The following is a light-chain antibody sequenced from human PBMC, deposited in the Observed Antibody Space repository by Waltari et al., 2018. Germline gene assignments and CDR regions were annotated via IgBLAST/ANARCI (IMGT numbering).Light chain of an antibody. CDR2: DVS. Sequence: QSALTQPASVSGSPGQSITISCTGTSNDVGGFNYVSWYQQHPGKAPKLMIYDVSNWPSGVSNRFAGSKSGNTASLTISGLQAEDEADYYCSSYAGSNTLEVFGGGTKLTVL. CDR3: SSYAGSNTLEV. CDR1: SNDVGGFNY. V-gene: IGLV2-14*03. J-gene: IGLJ3*02.